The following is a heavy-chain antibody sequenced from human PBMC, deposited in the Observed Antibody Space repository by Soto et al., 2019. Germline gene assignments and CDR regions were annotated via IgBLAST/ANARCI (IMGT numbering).Heavy chain of an antibody. CDR3: AREEQWLVIRPYGYFDY. V-gene: IGHV1-18*01. Sequence: ASVKVSCKASGYTFTSYGISWVRQAPGQGLEWMGWISAYNGNTNYAQKLQGRVTMTTDTSTSTAYMELRSLRSDDTAVYYCAREEQWLVIRPYGYFDYWGQGTLVTVSS. D-gene: IGHD6-19*01. CDR2: ISAYNGNT. CDR1: GYTFTSYG. J-gene: IGHJ4*02.